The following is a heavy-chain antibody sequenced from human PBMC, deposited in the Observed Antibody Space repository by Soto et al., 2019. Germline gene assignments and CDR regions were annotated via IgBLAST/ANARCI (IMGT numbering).Heavy chain of an antibody. Sequence: PGGSLRLSCAASEFTFSNAWISWVRQAGGKGLEWVGRIKSKADGGTTDYAAPVKGRFTISRDESQNTLYLQMNSLKTEDTAVYYCTSLYYGHWGQGTLVTVSS. CDR3: TSLYYGH. CDR1: EFTFSNAW. D-gene: IGHD4-17*01. J-gene: IGHJ4*02. V-gene: IGHV3-15*01. CDR2: IKSKADGGTT.